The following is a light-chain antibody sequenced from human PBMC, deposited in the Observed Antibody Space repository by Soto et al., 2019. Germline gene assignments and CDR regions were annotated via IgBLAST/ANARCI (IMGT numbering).Light chain of an antibody. CDR2: DAS. CDR1: QSVSSN. J-gene: IGKJ5*01. Sequence: IVMTQSPAILSVSPWERATLSCRASQSVSSNLAWYQQKPGQTPRLLIYDASNRATGIPARFSGSGSGTDFTLTISSLGPEDFAVYYCQQRSNWPPITFGQGTRLE. CDR3: QQRSNWPPIT. V-gene: IGKV3-11*01.